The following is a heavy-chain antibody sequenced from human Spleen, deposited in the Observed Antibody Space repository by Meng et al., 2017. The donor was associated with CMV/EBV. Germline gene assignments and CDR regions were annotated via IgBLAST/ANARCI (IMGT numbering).Heavy chain of an antibody. CDR1: GFTFSSYS. CDR2: ISSSSSYI. D-gene: IGHD3-22*01. CDR3: ARGAHYYDSSGANLMPY. V-gene: IGHV3-21*01. J-gene: IGHJ4*02. Sequence: GGSLRLSCAASGFTFSSYSMNWVRQAPGKGLEWVSSISSSSSYIYYADSVKGRFTISRDNAKNSLYLQMNRLRAEDTAVYYCARGAHYYDSSGANLMPYWGQGTLVTVSS.